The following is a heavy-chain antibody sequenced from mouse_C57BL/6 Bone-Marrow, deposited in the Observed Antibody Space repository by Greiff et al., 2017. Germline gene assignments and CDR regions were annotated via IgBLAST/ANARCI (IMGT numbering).Heavy chain of an antibody. Sequence: VKLQQPGAELVRPGSSVKLSCKASGYTFTSYWLDWVKQRPGQGLEWIGNIYPSDSETHYNQKFKDKATLTVDKSSSTAYMQLSSLTSEDSAVYYCARIVATEFDYWGQGTTLTVSS. CDR1: GYTFTSYW. CDR2: IYPSDSET. D-gene: IGHD1-1*01. CDR3: ARIVATEFDY. J-gene: IGHJ2*01. V-gene: IGHV1-61*01.